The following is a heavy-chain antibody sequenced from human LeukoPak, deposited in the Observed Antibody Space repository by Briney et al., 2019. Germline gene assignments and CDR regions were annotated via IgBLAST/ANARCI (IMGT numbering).Heavy chain of an antibody. V-gene: IGHV1-46*01. CDR3: ATARPPFYDFSLYGMDV. D-gene: IGHD3-3*01. J-gene: IGHJ6*02. CDR2: INPSGGST. CDR1: GYTFTSYY. Sequence: ALVKVSCKASGYTFTSYYMHWVRQAPGQGLEWMGIINPSGGSTSYAQKFQGRVTMTRDTSTSTVYMELSSLRSEDTAVYYCATARPPFYDFSLYGMDVWGQGTTVTVSS.